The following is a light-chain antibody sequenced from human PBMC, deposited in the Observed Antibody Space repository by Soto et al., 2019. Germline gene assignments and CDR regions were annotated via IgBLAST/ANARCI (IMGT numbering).Light chain of an antibody. CDR2: AAS. CDR1: LSVATNY. V-gene: IGKV3-20*01. CDR3: QQYCSAPWT. Sequence: EIVLTQSPGTLPLSPGERATLSCRASLSVATNYLAWYQQKPGQAPRLLIYAASGRATGIPDRFSGSGSGTDFTLTISRLEPEDFAVYYCQQYCSAPWTFGQGTKVEIK. J-gene: IGKJ1*01.